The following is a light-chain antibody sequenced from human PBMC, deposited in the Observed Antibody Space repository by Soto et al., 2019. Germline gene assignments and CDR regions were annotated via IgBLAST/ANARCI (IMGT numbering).Light chain of an antibody. J-gene: IGKJ1*01. V-gene: IGKV1-9*01. CDR3: QHLNSYPT. CDR2: AAS. CDR1: QGISSY. Sequence: DIQLTQSPSFLSASVGDRVTITCRASQGISSYLAWYQQKPGKAPKLLIYAASTLQSGVPSRFSGSGSGTEFTLTISSLQPEDCATYYCQHLNSYPTFGQGTKVEVK.